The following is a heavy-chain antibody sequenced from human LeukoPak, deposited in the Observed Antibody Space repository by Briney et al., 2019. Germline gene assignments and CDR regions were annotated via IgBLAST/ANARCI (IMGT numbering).Heavy chain of an antibody. J-gene: IGHJ4*02. D-gene: IGHD3-16*02. CDR3: AGGPYRQDY. CDR2: IYSSGST. Sequence: SETLSLTCTVSGGSISSYYWTWIRQPPGKGLEWIGYIYSSGSTNYNPSLKSRVTISVDTSKNQFSLKLSSVTAADTAVYYCAGGPYRQDYWGQGTLVTVSS. CDR1: GGSISSYY. V-gene: IGHV4-59*12.